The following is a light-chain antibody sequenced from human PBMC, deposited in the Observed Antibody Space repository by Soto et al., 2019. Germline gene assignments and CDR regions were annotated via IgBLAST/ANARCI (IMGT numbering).Light chain of an antibody. J-gene: IGKJ5*01. CDR2: AAS. V-gene: IGKV1-9*01. CDR3: QQLKSYPIT. CDR1: QGISSS. Sequence: IQLTQSPSSLSASAEDRVTVTCRASQGISSSLAWYQQKPGQAPKLLINAASTLQSGVPARFSGSGSGTDFTLTISSLQPEDFATYYCQQLKSYPITFGQGTRLEIK.